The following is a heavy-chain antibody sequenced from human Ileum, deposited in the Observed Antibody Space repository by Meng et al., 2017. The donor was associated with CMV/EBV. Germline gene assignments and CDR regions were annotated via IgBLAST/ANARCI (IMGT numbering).Heavy chain of an antibody. D-gene: IGHD1-26*01. CDR1: GFTFTNYH. CDR2: INLSAGNT. J-gene: IGHJ5*02. Sequence: ASVKVSCKASGFTFTNYHIHWVRQAPGQGLEWMGIINLSAGNTKYTPKLQGRVTITRDTSTSTVYMELSSLTSEDTAVYYCAREVANGIGATVSWGQGKRVNGYS. CDR3: AREVANGIGATVS. V-gene: IGHV1-46*04.